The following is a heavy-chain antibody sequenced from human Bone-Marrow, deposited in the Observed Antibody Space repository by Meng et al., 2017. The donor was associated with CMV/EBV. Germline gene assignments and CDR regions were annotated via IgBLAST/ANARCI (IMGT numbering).Heavy chain of an antibody. CDR2: ISYDGSNK. Sequence: GGSLRLSCAASGFTFSSYAMHWVRQAPGKGLEWVAVISYDGSNKYYADSVKGRFTISRDNSKNTLYLQMNSLRAEDTAVYYCARGEVTIFGVLSNPYYYYGMDVWGQGTTVTVSS. CDR1: GFTFSSYA. V-gene: IGHV3-30*04. D-gene: IGHD3-3*01. CDR3: ARGEVTIFGVLSNPYYYYGMDV. J-gene: IGHJ6*02.